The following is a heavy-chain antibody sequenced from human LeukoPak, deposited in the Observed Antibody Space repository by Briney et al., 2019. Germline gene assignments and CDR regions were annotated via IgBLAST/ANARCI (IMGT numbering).Heavy chain of an antibody. D-gene: IGHD2-2*01. V-gene: IGHV4-59*01. CDR3: ARLGYCSSTSCYLDY. Sequence: PSETLSLTCTVSGGSISSYYWSWIRQPPGKGLEWIGYIYYSGSTSYNPSLKSRVTISVDTSKNQFSLKLSSVTAADTAVYYCARLGYCSSTSCYLDYWGQGTLVTVS. CDR1: GGSISSYY. J-gene: IGHJ4*02. CDR2: IYYSGST.